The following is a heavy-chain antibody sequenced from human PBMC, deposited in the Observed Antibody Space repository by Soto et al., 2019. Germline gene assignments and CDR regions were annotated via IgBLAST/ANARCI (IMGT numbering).Heavy chain of an antibody. CDR2: IYYSGST. CDR1: GGSISSSSYY. CDR3: ARPGNYGSGSYLYYLDY. V-gene: IGHV4-39*01. J-gene: IGHJ4*02. Sequence: QLQLQESGPGLVKPSETLSLTCTVSGGSISSSSYYWGWIRQPPGKGLEWIGSIYYSGSTYYNPSIKSRVTISVDTSKNQFSLKLSSVTAADTVVYYCARPGNYGSGSYLYYLDYWGQGTLVTVSS. D-gene: IGHD3-10*01.